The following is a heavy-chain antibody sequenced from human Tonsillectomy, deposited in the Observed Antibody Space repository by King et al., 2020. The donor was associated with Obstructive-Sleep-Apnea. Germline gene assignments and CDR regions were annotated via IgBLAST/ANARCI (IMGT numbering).Heavy chain of an antibody. J-gene: IGHJ4*02. Sequence: LQLQESGPGLVKPSETLSLTCTVSGGSISSSSYYWGWIRQPPGKGLEWIGSIYYSGSTYYNPSLKSRVTISVDTSKNQFSLKLSSVTAADTAVYYCARVVGGLLWFGDVDYWGQGTLVTVSS. CDR3: ARVVGGLLWFGDVDY. CDR2: IYYSGST. CDR1: GGSISSSSYY. V-gene: IGHV4-39*07. D-gene: IGHD3-10*01.